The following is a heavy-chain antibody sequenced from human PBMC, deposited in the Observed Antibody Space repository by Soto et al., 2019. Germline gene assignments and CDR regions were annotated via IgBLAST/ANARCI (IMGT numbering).Heavy chain of an antibody. CDR2: IYYSGST. CDR3: ARRSYDILTGIDAFDI. V-gene: IGHV4-61*08. Sequence: PSETLSLTCTVSGGSISSGDYYWSWIRQPPGKGLEWIGYIYYSGSTNYNPSLKSRVTISVDTSKNQFSLKLSSVTAADTAVYYCARRSYDILTGIDAFDIWGQGTMVTVSS. D-gene: IGHD3-9*01. CDR1: GGSISSGDYY. J-gene: IGHJ3*02.